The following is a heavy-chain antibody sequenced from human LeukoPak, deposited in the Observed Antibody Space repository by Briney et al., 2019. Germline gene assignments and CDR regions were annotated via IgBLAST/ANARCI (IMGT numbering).Heavy chain of an antibody. D-gene: IGHD2-15*01. CDR1: GYSIRSGHY. V-gene: IGHV4-38-2*02. CDR2: FYHSGST. J-gene: IGHJ4*02. Sequence: KPSETLSLTCTVSGYSIRSGHYWGWIRQPPGKGLEWIGSFYHSGSTYYNPSLKSRVTISVDTSKNQFSLKLSSVTAADTAVYYCARDFVCSGGSCYSGRLSRIFDYWGQGTLVTVSS. CDR3: ARDFVCSGGSCYSGRLSRIFDY.